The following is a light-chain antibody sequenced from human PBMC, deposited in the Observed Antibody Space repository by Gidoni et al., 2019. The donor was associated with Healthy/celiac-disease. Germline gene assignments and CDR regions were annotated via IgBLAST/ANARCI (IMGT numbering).Light chain of an antibody. Sequence: DIVMTQSPLSLPVTPGAPASISCRSSQSLLHSNGYNYLDWYLQKPGQSQQILIYLGSNRASGVPDRFSGSGSGTDFTLKISRVEAEDVGVYYCMQALQTPRTFGQGTKVEIK. CDR3: MQALQTPRT. CDR1: QSLLHSNGYNY. J-gene: IGKJ1*01. V-gene: IGKV2-28*01. CDR2: LGS.